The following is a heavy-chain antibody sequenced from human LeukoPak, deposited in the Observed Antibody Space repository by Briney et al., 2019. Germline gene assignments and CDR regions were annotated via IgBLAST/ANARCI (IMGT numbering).Heavy chain of an antibody. J-gene: IGHJ4*02. Sequence: ASVKVSCKASGYTFTSYGISWVRQAPGQGLEWMGWINAYNGNTNYAQKLQGRVTMTKDTTTTTAYMELRSLRSDGTAVYYCARVQSSGLFDYWGQGTLVTVSS. CDR1: GYTFTSYG. CDR2: INAYNGNT. V-gene: IGHV1-18*01. D-gene: IGHD6-19*01. CDR3: ARVQSSGLFDY.